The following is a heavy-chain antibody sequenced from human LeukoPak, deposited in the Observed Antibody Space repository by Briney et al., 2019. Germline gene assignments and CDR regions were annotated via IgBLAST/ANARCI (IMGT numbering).Heavy chain of an antibody. Sequence: SVKVSCKASGGTFSSYAISWVRQAPGQGLEWMGGIIPIFGTANYAQRFQGRVTITADESTSTAYMELSSLRSEDTAVYYCARDEYDYVWGSYPYWGQGTLVTVSS. CDR2: IIPIFGTA. J-gene: IGHJ4*02. CDR1: GGTFSSYA. D-gene: IGHD3-16*02. V-gene: IGHV1-69*13. CDR3: ARDEYDYVWGSYPY.